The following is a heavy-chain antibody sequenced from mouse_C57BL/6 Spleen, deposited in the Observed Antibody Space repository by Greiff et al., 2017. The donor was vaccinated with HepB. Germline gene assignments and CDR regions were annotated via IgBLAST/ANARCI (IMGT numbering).Heavy chain of an antibody. J-gene: IGHJ2*01. CDR3: ARAPRFDY. CDR2: ISGGGGNT. V-gene: IGHV5-9*01. CDR1: GFTFSSYT. Sequence: EVHLVESGGGLVKPGGSLKLSCAASGFTFSSYTMSWVRQTPEKRLEWVATISGGGGNTYYPDSVKGRFTISRDNATNTLYLQMSSLRSEDTALYYCARAPRFDYWGQGTTLTVSS.